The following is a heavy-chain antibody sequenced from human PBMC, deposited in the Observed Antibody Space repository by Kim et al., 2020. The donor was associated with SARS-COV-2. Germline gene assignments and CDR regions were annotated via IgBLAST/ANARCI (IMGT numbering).Heavy chain of an antibody. D-gene: IGHD3-3*01. J-gene: IGHJ5*02. CDR2: INAGNGNT. V-gene: IGHV1-3*01. Sequence: ASVKVSCKASGYTFTSYAMHWVRQAPGQRLEWMGWINAGNGNTKYSQKFEGRVTIIRDTSARTAYMVPSSLRPEDTAVYYCERTPEISITIFGVVINDNWFDPWGQGTLVTVSS. CDR3: ERTPEISITIFGVVINDNWFDP. CDR1: GYTFTSYA.